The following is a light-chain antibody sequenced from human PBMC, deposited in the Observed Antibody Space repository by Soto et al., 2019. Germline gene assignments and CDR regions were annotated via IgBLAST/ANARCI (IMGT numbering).Light chain of an antibody. CDR3: TPYTTSTAHA. Sequence: QSVLTQPACVSRSPGQSITISCTGTSSVVGAYNYVSWYQQHPGKAPKLMIYDVSNRPSGVSNRFSGSKSGNTASLTISGLQAEDESDYYCTPYTTSTAHAFGGGTKLTVL. CDR1: SSVVGAYNY. V-gene: IGLV2-14*01. J-gene: IGLJ2*01. CDR2: DVS.